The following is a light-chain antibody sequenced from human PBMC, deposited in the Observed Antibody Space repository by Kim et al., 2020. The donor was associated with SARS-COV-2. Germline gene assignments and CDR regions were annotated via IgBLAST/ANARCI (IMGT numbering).Light chain of an antibody. CDR1: RLRNYY. Sequence: SSELTQDPAVSVALGQTVRITCQGDRLRNYYASWYQQKPGQAPILVIYGKNNRPSGIPDRFSGSSSGNAASLTIAGAQAEDEADYYCNSRDSSGNHLVFG. CDR3: NSRDSSGNHLV. J-gene: IGLJ3*02. V-gene: IGLV3-19*01. CDR2: GKN.